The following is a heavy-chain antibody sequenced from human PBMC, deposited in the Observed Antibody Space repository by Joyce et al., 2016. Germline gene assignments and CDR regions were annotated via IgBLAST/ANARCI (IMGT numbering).Heavy chain of an antibody. J-gene: IGHJ5*02. D-gene: IGHD2-21*01. CDR1: GDSVSSGDFY. Sequence: QVQLQESGPGLVKPSQTLSLTCTVSGDSVSSGDFYWTWIRQPAGKGLEWIGRIYKNGATNYSPSLKSRVAISLDTAKNQVSLRLSSVTAADSAVYYCARGLCGINCSGRNWFDPWGQGALVTVSS. CDR3: ARGLCGINCSGRNWFDP. CDR2: IYKNGAT. V-gene: IGHV4-61*02.